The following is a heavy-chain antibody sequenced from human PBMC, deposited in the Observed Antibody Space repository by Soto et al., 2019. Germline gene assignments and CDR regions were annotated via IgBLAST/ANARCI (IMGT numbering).Heavy chain of an antibody. V-gene: IGHV1-69*06. CDR3: ARGYDCSSTSCYYYYYYGMDV. Sequence: SVKVSCKASGCTFSSYAISWVRQAPGQVLEWMGGIIPIFGTANYAQKFQGRVTITADKSTSTAYMELSSLRSEDTAVYYCARGYDCSSTSCYYYYYYGMDVWGQGTTVTV. J-gene: IGHJ6*02. CDR1: GCTFSSYA. D-gene: IGHD2-2*01. CDR2: IIPIFGTA.